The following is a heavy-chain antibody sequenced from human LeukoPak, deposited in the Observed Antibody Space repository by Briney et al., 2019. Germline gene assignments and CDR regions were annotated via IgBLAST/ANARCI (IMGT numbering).Heavy chain of an antibody. CDR1: GGSISSSSYY. D-gene: IGHD3-10*01. V-gene: IGHV4-39*07. J-gene: IGHJ6*04. CDR3: ARLLRGVMVPGPRLDV. CDR2: IYYSGST. Sequence: SETLSLTCTVSGGSISSSSYYWGWIRQPPGKGLEWIGSIYYSGSTYYNPSLKSRVTISVDTSKNQFSLKLSSVTAADTAVYYCARLLRGVMVPGPRLDVWGKGTTVTVSS.